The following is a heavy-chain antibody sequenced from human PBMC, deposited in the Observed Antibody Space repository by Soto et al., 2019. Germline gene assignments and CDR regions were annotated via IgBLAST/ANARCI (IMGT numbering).Heavy chain of an antibody. Sequence: PRGSLKISCKGSGYSFTSYWIGWVRQMPGKGLKWMGIIYPGDSDTRYSPSFQGQVTISRDNARNSLFLQMNSLRAEDTAVYYCARNYGNIDYWGQGTLVTVSS. V-gene: IGHV5-51*01. J-gene: IGHJ4*02. CDR1: GYSFTSYW. CDR3: ARNYGNIDY. CDR2: IYPGDSDT. D-gene: IGHD4-17*01.